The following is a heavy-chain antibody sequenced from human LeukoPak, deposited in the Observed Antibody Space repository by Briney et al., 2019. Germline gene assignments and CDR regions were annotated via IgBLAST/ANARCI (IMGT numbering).Heavy chain of an antibody. CDR2: ISGSGGST. J-gene: IGHJ4*02. V-gene: IGHV3-23*01. CDR3: AKVGNYYGSGSQRSGSYYFDY. CDR1: GFTFSSYA. Sequence: GGSLRLSCAASGFTFSSYAMSWVRQAPGKGLEWVSAISGSGGSTYYADSVKGRFTISRDNSKNTLYLQMNSLRAGDTAVYYCAKVGNYYGSGSQRSGSYYFDYWGQGTLVTVSS. D-gene: IGHD3-10*01.